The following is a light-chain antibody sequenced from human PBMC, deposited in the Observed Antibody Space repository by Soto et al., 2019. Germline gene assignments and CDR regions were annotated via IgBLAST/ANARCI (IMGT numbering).Light chain of an antibody. CDR3: QQRTNSPPWT. CDR2: GVS. CDR1: QNISTY. Sequence: EIVLTQSPATLSLSPGEGASLSCRASQNISTYLAWYQQRPGQVTRLLIYGVSKRAPAIPPRFSGSGSGTDFTLSVSGLETEDFATYYCQQRTNSPPWTFGQGTRLELK. V-gene: IGKV3-11*01. J-gene: IGKJ1*01.